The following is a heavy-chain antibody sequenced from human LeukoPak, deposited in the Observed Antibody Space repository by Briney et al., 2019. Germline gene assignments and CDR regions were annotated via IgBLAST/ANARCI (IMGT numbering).Heavy chain of an antibody. Sequence: KASETLSLTCTVSGGSISSYYWSWIRQPPGKGLEWIGYIYYSGSTNYNPSLKSRVTISVDTSKNQFSLKLSSVTAADTAVYYCARGDCSSTICYSPMDVWGKGTTVTVSS. CDR1: GGSISSYY. V-gene: IGHV4-59*01. J-gene: IGHJ6*03. CDR2: IYYSGST. CDR3: ARGDCSSTICYSPMDV. D-gene: IGHD2-2*01.